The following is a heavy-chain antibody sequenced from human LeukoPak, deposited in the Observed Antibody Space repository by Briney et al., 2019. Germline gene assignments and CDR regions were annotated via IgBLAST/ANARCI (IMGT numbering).Heavy chain of an antibody. CDR3: ARDRYCSGTSCYTAYLDC. D-gene: IGHD2-15*01. V-gene: IGHV3-66*01. J-gene: IGHJ4*02. Sequence: GGSLRLSCAASGFTVSSNYMSWVRQAPGKGLEWVSVIYSGGSTYYADSVRGRFTISRDNSKNTLYLQMNSLRAEDTAVYYCARDRYCSGTSCYTAYLDCWGQGTLVTVSS. CDR2: IYSGGST. CDR1: GFTVSSNY.